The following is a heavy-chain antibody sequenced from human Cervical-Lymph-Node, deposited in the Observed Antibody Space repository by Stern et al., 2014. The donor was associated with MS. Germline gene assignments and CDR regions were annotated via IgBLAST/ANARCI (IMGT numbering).Heavy chain of an antibody. Sequence: VQLVQSGLEVKKPGESLKISCKASGYRVTSHYIGWVRQMPGRGLEWMGIIYPGDSDTRYSPSFQGQVTISADKAIETAYLQWSSLTATDTAMYYCARLRGYSYLGDSFDVWGQGTMVSVSS. J-gene: IGHJ3*01. CDR1: GYRVTSHY. V-gene: IGHV5-51*03. CDR2: IYPGDSDT. D-gene: IGHD5-18*01. CDR3: ARLRGYSYLGDSFDV.